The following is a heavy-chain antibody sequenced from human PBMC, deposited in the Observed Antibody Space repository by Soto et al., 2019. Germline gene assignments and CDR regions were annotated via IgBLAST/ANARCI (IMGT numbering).Heavy chain of an antibody. Sequence: EVQLVESGGGLVQPGGSLRLSCAASGFTFSTYWMHWVRQAPGKGLVWVSRINEDGSTINYADSVKGRFTISRDNPKNRLYEEVNGRRAEDTAVYYCKRDSGGGGGYWGQGTLVTVSS. CDR2: INEDGSTI. CDR1: GFTFSTYW. D-gene: IGHD3-16*01. V-gene: IGHV3-74*01. J-gene: IGHJ4*02. CDR3: KRDSGGGGGY.